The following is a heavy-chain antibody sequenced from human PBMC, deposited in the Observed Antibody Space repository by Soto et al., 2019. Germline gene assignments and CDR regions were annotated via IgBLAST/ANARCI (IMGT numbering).Heavy chain of an antibody. CDR3: ARMLSVIAVAGTGAFGY. Sequence: EVQLLESGGGLVQPGGSLRLSCAASGFTFNSYAMSWVRQTPGKGLEWVSTISGGGGSTYYADSVKGRFTISRDNSKNTLYLQMDSLRAEDTAVFYCARMLSVIAVAGTGAFGYWGQGTLVTVSS. CDR2: ISGGGGST. CDR1: GFTFNSYA. J-gene: IGHJ4*02. V-gene: IGHV3-23*01. D-gene: IGHD6-19*01.